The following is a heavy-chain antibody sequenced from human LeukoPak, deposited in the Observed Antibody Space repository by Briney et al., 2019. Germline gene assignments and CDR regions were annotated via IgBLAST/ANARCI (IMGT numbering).Heavy chain of an antibody. CDR2: IYHSGST. Sequence: SETLSLTCAVSGGSISSGGYSWSWIRQPPGKGLEWIGYIYHSGSTYYNPSLKSRVTISVDRSKNQFSLKLSSVTAADTAVYYCARESRSWGSLDYWGQGTLVTVSS. V-gene: IGHV4-30-2*01. D-gene: IGHD7-27*01. J-gene: IGHJ4*02. CDR3: ARESRSWGSLDY. CDR1: GGSISSGGYS.